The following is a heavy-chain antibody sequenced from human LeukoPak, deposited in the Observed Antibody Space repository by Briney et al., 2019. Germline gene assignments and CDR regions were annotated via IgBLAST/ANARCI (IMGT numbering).Heavy chain of an antibody. CDR3: ARGRPLDVTRINYFDS. CDR1: GDFVSSNSAA. CDR2: TYYRSEWYN. D-gene: IGHD4-17*01. Sequence: SQTLSLTCAISGDFVSSNSAAWNWIRQSPSRGLEWLGRTYYRSEWYNNYAVSVKSRMTINPDTSKNQFSLQLNSVTPEDTAVYFCARGRPLDVTRINYFDSWGQGTLVTVSS. J-gene: IGHJ4*02. V-gene: IGHV6-1*01.